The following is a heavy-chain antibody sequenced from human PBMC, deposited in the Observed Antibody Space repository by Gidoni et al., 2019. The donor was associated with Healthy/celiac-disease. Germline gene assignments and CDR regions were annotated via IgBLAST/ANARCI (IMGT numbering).Heavy chain of an antibody. CDR2: ISYDGSNK. CDR3: AGGDIVVVPAAIGAPGAFDI. CDR1: GFTFRSYA. J-gene: IGHJ3*02. V-gene: IGHV3-30-3*01. Sequence: QVQLVESGGGGVQPGRSLRLSCAASGFTFRSYALHWVRQAPGKGLEWVAVISYDGSNKYYADSVKGRFTISRDNSKNTLYLQMNSLRAEDTAVYYCAGGDIVVVPAAIGAPGAFDIWGQGTMVTVSS. D-gene: IGHD2-2*02.